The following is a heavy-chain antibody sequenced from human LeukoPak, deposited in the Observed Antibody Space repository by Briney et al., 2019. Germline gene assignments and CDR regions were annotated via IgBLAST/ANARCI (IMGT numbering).Heavy chain of an antibody. CDR3: ARPNIVATISGAFDI. Sequence: GESLKISCKGSGYSFTSYWIGWVRQMPGKGLEWMGIIYPGDSDIRYSPSFQGQVTISADKSISTAYLQWSSLKASDTAMYYCARPNIVATISGAFDIWGQGTMVTASS. CDR2: IYPGDSDI. V-gene: IGHV5-51*01. CDR1: GYSFTSYW. J-gene: IGHJ3*02. D-gene: IGHD5-12*01.